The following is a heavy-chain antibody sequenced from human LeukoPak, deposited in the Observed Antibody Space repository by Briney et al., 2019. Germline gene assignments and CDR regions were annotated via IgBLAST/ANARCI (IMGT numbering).Heavy chain of an antibody. CDR3: ARDRPITVSGVVILP. Sequence: PGGSLRLSCAASGFTFSSYAMSWVRQAPGKGLEWVSAISGSGGSTYYADSVKGRFTIPRDNSKNTLYLQMNSLRAEDTAVYYCARDRPITVSGVVILPWGQGTLVTVSS. V-gene: IGHV3-23*01. J-gene: IGHJ5*02. D-gene: IGHD3-3*01. CDR2: ISGSGGST. CDR1: GFTFSSYA.